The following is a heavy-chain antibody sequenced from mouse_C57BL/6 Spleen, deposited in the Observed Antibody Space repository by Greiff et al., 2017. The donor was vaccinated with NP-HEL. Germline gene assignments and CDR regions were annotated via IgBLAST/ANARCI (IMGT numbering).Heavy chain of an antibody. CDR1: GYSITSGYY. CDR3: AIYYDYDEFAY. J-gene: IGHJ3*01. V-gene: IGHV3-6*01. CDR2: ISYDGSN. Sequence: EVKVEESGPGLVKPSQSLSLTCSVTGYSITSGYYWNWIRQFPGNKLEWMGYISYDGSNNYNPSLKNRISITRDTSKNQFFLKLNSVTTEDTATYYCAIYYDYDEFAYWGQGTLVTVSA. D-gene: IGHD2-4*01.